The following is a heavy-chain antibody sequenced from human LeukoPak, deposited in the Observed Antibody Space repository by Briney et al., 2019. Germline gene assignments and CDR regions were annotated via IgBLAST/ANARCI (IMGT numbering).Heavy chain of an antibody. Sequence: GGSLRLSCAASKFTFSSFSMSWVRQAPGKGLEWVSAISGSGGSTYYADSAKGRFTISRDNSKNTLFLQMNSLRAEDTAVYYYAKGYYGSGSYGWFDYWGQGTLVTVSS. D-gene: IGHD3-10*01. CDR1: KFTFSSFS. CDR2: ISGSGGST. V-gene: IGHV3-23*01. J-gene: IGHJ4*02. CDR3: AKGYYGSGSYGWFDY.